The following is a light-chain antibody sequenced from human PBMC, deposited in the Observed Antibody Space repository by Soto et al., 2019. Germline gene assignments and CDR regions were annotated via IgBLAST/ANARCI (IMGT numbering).Light chain of an antibody. CDR1: QSVSTSY. CDR2: GTS. J-gene: IGKJ1*01. Sequence: ELVLTQSPGTLSLSPGERATLSCRSSQSVSTSYLAWYQQKPGQAPRLLVYGTSSRATGIPDRFSGSASGTDFAITISRLEHEDLAVYYCQQYSSSRTVSQGTTVQIK. V-gene: IGKV3-20*01. CDR3: QQYSSSRT.